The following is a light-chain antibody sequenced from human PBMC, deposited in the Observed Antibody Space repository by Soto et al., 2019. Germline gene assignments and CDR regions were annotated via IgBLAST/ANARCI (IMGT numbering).Light chain of an antibody. J-gene: IGKJ5*01. CDR3: QQSFTTPT. V-gene: IGKV1-39*01. CDR1: QRINIY. CDR2: SAS. Sequence: DIHMTQSPSSLSTSIGDMFTITCRASQRINIYLNWYRQKPGKAPELLIYSASNLQSGVPSSLSGSASGTDFTLTISRMQSEDSATYYCQQSFTTPTFGQGTRLEIK.